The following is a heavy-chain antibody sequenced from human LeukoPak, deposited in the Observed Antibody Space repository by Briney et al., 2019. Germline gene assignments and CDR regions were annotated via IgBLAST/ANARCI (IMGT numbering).Heavy chain of an antibody. D-gene: IGHD3-22*01. CDR3: ARGDYDKSYSDY. V-gene: IGHV4-39*01. Sequence: SETLSLTCTVSGGSITSSLYYWGWIRQPPGKGLEWISIIYYSGSTYYNPSLKSRVAISVDTSKNQFSLKLNSVTAADTAVYYCARGDYDKSYSDYWGRGTLVSVSS. CDR2: IYYSGST. CDR1: GGSITSSLYY. J-gene: IGHJ4*02.